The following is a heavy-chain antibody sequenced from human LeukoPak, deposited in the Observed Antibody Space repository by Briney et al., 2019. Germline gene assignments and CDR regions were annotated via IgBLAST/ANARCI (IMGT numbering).Heavy chain of an antibody. Sequence: ASVKVSCKASGYTFTSYDINWVRQATGQGLEWMGWMNPNSGNTGYAQKFQGRVTITRNTFISTAYMELSSLRSEDTAVYYCARVTTQKGGSSPNYWGQGTLVTVSS. CDR3: ARVTTQKGGSSPNY. CDR1: GYTFTSYD. J-gene: IGHJ4*02. CDR2: MNPNSGNT. D-gene: IGHD6-6*01. V-gene: IGHV1-8*03.